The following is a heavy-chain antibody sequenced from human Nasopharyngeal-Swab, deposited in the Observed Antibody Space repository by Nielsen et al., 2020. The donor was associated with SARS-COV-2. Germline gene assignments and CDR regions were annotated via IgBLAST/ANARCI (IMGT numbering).Heavy chain of an antibody. CDR3: ARAGDSSGWYPPYYFDY. Sequence: GGSLRLSCAASGFTVSSKHMSWVRQAPGKGLEWVSLFYSGGSTYYADSVRGRFTISRDNSKNTLYLQMNSLRAEDTAVYYCARAGDSSGWYPPYYFDYWGQGTLVTVSS. CDR1: GFTVSSKH. CDR2: FYSGGST. J-gene: IGHJ4*02. D-gene: IGHD6-19*01. V-gene: IGHV3-53*01.